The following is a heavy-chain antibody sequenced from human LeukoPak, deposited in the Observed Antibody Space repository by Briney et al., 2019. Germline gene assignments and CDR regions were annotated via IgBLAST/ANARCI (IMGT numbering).Heavy chain of an antibody. Sequence: GESLKISCKGSGYSFTSYWIGWVRQMPGKGLEWMGIIYPGDSDTTYSPSFQGQVTISADKSISTASLQWSSLKASDTAMYYCARASTYYYDTSGYFFDYWGQGALVTVSS. CDR1: GYSFTSYW. V-gene: IGHV5-51*01. CDR3: ARASTYYYDTSGYFFDY. D-gene: IGHD3-22*01. CDR2: IYPGDSDT. J-gene: IGHJ4*02.